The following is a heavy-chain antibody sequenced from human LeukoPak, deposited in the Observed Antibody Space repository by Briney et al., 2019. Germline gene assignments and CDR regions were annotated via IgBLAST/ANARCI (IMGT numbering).Heavy chain of an antibody. CDR3: AKDLKVVPGRFDY. CDR2: IRYDGSNK. Sequence: GGSLRLSCAASRFTFSSYGMHWVRQAPGKGLEWVAFIRYDGSNKYYADSVKGRFTISRDNSKNTLYLQMNSLRAEDTAVYYCAKDLKVVPGRFDYWGQGTLVTVSS. D-gene: IGHD2-2*01. V-gene: IGHV3-30*02. CDR1: RFTFSSYG. J-gene: IGHJ4*02.